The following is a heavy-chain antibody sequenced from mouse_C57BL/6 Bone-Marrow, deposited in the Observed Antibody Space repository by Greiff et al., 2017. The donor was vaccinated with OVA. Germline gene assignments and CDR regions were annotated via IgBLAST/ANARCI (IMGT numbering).Heavy chain of an antibody. J-gene: IGHJ2*01. D-gene: IGHD2-1*01. CDR2: IYPGSGNT. Sequence: VQLQQSGPELVKPGASVQISCKASGYSFTSYYIHWVKQRPGQGLEWIGWIYPGSGNTKYNEKFKGKATLTADTSSSTAYMQLSSLTSEDSAVYYGARWGIYYGPYFDYWGQGTTLTVSS. CDR1: GYSFTSYY. V-gene: IGHV1-66*01. CDR3: ARWGIYYGPYFDY.